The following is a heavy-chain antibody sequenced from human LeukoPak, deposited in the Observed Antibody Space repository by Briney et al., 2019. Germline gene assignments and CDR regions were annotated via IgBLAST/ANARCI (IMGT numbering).Heavy chain of an antibody. CDR1: GGSFSSYY. D-gene: IGHD6-19*01. V-gene: IGHV4-59*12. Sequence: TSETLSLTCTVSGGSFSSYYWSWIRQPPGKGLEWIGYIYYSGSTNYNPSLKSRVTISVDTSKNQFSLKLSSVTAADTAVYYCARGRPDYGYSSGWYADYWGQGTLVTVSS. CDR3: ARGRPDYGYSSGWYADY. CDR2: IYYSGST. J-gene: IGHJ4*02.